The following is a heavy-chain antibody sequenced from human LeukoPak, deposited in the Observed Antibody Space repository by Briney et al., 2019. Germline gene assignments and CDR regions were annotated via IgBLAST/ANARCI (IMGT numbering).Heavy chain of an antibody. J-gene: IGHJ4*02. Sequence: PGGSLRLSCAASGFTFSSYGMHWVRQAPGKGPEWVAFIRYDGSNEYYEDSVKGRFTISRDNSKNTLYLQMNSLRAEDTAVYLCAKDWDFYGSGNFYTCIDYWGQGTLVTVSS. CDR1: GFTFSSYG. V-gene: IGHV3-30*02. CDR3: AKDWDFYGSGNFYTCIDY. D-gene: IGHD3-10*01. CDR2: IRYDGSNE.